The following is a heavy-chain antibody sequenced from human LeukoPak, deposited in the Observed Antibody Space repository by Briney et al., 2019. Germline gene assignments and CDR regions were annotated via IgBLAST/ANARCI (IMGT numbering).Heavy chain of an antibody. D-gene: IGHD2-8*01. V-gene: IGHV3-23*01. CDR1: GFTFNTYG. CDR2: ISGSGGST. Sequence: PGGSLRLSCAASGFTFNTYGMSWVRQAPGKGLEWVSGISGSGGSTYYADSVKGRFTISRDNSENTLYLQMNSLRAEDTAVYYCAKATVLMVYAQSWFDPWGQGTLVTVSS. CDR3: AKATVLMVYAQSWFDP. J-gene: IGHJ5*02.